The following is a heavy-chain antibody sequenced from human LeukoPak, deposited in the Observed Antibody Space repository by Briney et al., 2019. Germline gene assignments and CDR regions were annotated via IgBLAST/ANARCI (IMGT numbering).Heavy chain of an antibody. CDR3: ARGRYLTTSGGAAAGFLDY. Sequence: SETLSLTCAVYGGSFSGYYWNWIRQSPGKGLEWIGEINHSGSTHYNPSPKSRVTISVDTSQKQFSLRLTSVTAADTAVYYCARGRYLTTSGGAAAGFLDYWGQGSLVTVST. D-gene: IGHD6-13*01. V-gene: IGHV4-34*01. CDR1: GGSFSGYY. J-gene: IGHJ4*02. CDR2: INHSGST.